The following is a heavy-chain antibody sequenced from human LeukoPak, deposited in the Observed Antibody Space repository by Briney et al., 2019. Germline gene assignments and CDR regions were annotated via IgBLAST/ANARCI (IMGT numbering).Heavy chain of an antibody. CDR1: GGSINSYY. Sequence: NPSETLSLTCTVSGGSINSYYWSWIRQPPGKGLEWIGYIYYSGSTNYNPSLKSRVTISVDTSKNQFSLKLSSATAADTAVYYCATLRYCGGGSCFPKYFQHWGQGTLVTVSS. J-gene: IGHJ1*01. D-gene: IGHD2-15*01. V-gene: IGHV4-59*08. CDR3: ATLRYCGGGSCFPKYFQH. CDR2: IYYSGST.